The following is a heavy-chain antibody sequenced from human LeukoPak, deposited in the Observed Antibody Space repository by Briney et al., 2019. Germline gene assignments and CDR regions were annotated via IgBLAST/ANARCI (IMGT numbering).Heavy chain of an antibody. CDR2: IYYSGST. V-gene: IGHV4-39*07. D-gene: IGHD5-12*01. CDR3: ARYSGYDYVFDY. Sequence: PSETLSLTCTVSGGSISSSSYYWGWIRQPPGKGLEWIGSIYYSGSTYYNPSLKSRATISVDTSKNQFSLKLSSVTAADTAVYYCARYSGYDYVFDYWGQGTLVTVSS. J-gene: IGHJ4*02. CDR1: GGSISSSSYY.